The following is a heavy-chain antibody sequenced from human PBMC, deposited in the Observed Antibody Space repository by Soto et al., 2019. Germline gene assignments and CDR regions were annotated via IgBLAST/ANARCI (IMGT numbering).Heavy chain of an antibody. Sequence: LRLSCVVSGFTFNTFAMTWVRQAPGKGLEWVSALSGSGSLSYYADSVKGRFTISRDNSKNTLYLQMNNLRVDETAVYFCARDRGGALDSWGQGTLVTVSS. CDR3: ARDRGGALDS. D-gene: IGHD2-15*01. CDR1: GFTFNTFA. CDR2: LSGSGSLS. J-gene: IGHJ4*02. V-gene: IGHV3-23*01.